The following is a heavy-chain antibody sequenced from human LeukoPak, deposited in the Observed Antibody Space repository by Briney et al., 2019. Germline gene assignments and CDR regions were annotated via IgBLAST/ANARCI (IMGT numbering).Heavy chain of an antibody. CDR2: INSDGSST. Sequence: GGSLRLSCAASGFTFSTYWLHWVRQAPGRGLVGVAQINSDGSSTSYADSVKGRFTISRDNAKNTLYLQMINLRAEDTAVYYCGSLTVVAKDHWGQGTLVTVSS. D-gene: IGHD3-22*01. V-gene: IGHV3-74*01. J-gene: IGHJ4*02. CDR3: GSLTVVAKDH. CDR1: GFTFSTYW.